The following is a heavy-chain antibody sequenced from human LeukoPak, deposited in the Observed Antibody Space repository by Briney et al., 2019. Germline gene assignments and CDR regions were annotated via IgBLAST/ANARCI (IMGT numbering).Heavy chain of an antibody. CDR2: IYHSGST. J-gene: IGHJ5*02. Sequence: PSETLSLTCAVSGYSISSGYYWGWIRQPPGKGLEWIESIYHSGSTYYNPSLKSRVTISVDTSKNQFSLKLSSVTAADTAVYYCARQGPSSGYYAKYNWFDPWGQGTLVTVSS. CDR1: GYSISSGYY. V-gene: IGHV4-38-2*01. CDR3: ARQGPSSGYYAKYNWFDP. D-gene: IGHD3-3*01.